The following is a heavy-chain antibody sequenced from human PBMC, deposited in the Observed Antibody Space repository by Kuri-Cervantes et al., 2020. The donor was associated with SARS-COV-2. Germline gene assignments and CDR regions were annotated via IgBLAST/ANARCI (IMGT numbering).Heavy chain of an antibody. D-gene: IGHD6-19*01. J-gene: IGHJ6*02. V-gene: IGHV3-30*18. Sequence: LTCAASGFTFSSYGMHWVRQAPGKGLEWVAVISYDGSNKYYADSVKGRFTISRDNSKNTLYLQMNSLRAEDTAVYYCAKAWRGQWLASYYYYGMDVWGQGTTVTVSS. CDR1: GFTFSSYG. CDR2: ISYDGSNK. CDR3: AKAWRGQWLASYYYYGMDV.